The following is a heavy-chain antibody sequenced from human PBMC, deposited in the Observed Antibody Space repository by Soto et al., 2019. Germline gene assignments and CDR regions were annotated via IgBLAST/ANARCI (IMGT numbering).Heavy chain of an antibody. V-gene: IGHV3-21*01. J-gene: IGHJ5*01. CDR3: TSAAARDSRGRGWLDT. CDR1: GFTFRSFT. CDR2: ISSNSAYI. D-gene: IGHD6-19*01. Sequence: GVSLRLPCAPSGFTFRSFTMNWVRQAPGKGLEWVSTISSNSAYIYYTDALRGRFTISRDNAKNSLHLQMNSLRAEDTAVYYFTSAAARDSRGRGWLDTWGPGTMVTVYS.